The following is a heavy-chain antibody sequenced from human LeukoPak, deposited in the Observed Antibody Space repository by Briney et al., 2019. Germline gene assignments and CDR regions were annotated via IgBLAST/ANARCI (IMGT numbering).Heavy chain of an antibody. J-gene: IGHJ4*02. Sequence: GGPLRLSCAASGFTFRNYGMHWVRLAPGKGLEWVAFIRYDGSIKYYVDSVKGRFTVSRDNSKNTLYLQMNSLRAEDTAVYYCAKDANVGGDYFDYWGQGTLVTVSS. CDR3: AKDANVGGDYFDY. V-gene: IGHV3-30*02. D-gene: IGHD3-10*01. CDR2: IRYDGSIK. CDR1: GFTFRNYG.